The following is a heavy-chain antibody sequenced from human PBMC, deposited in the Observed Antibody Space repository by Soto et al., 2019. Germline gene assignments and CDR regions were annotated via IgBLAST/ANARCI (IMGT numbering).Heavy chain of an antibody. CDR3: ARGLPPGVVPAAMLGHWFDP. CDR2: INHSGST. Sequence: SETLSLTCAVYGGSFSGYYWSWIRQPPGKGLEWIGEINHSGSTNYNPSLKSRVTISVDTSKNQFSLKLSSVTAADTAVYYCARGLPPGVVPAAMLGHWFDPWGQGTLVTVS. V-gene: IGHV4-34*01. D-gene: IGHD2-2*01. CDR1: GGSFSGYY. J-gene: IGHJ5*02.